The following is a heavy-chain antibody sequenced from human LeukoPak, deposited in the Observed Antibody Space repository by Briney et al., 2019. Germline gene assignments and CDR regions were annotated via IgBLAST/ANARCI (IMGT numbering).Heavy chain of an antibody. CDR2: MSGSDTGS. CDR1: GFTLSSYS. V-gene: IGHV3-23*01. D-gene: IGHD4-23*01. CDR3: AKDAGCFGGTYLDY. J-gene: IGHJ4*02. Sequence: QSGGSLRLSCVASGFTLSSYSMSWVRQAPGKGLEWVSAMSGSDTGSWYADSVKGRFIISRDTSKTSLYLQLNSLRAADTAIYYGAKDAGCFGGTYLDYWGQGIQVTVSS.